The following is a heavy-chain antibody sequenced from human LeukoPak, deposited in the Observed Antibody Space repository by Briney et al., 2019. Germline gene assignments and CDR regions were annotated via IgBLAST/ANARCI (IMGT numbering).Heavy chain of an antibody. V-gene: IGHV1-46*01. D-gene: IGHD3-22*01. J-gene: IGHJ3*02. CDR1: GYTFTSYY. CDR3: ARDYYSNYYDSSGYPYYDAFDI. CDR2: INPSGGST. Sequence: GASVKVSCKASGYTFTSYYMHWVRQAPGQGLEWMGIINPSGGSTSYAQKFQGRVTMTRDMSTSTVYMELSSLRSEDTAVYYCARDYYSNYYDSSGYPYYDAFDIWGQGTMVTVSS.